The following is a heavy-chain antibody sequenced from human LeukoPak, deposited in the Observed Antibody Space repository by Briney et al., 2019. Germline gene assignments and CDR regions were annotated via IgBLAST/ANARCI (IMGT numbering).Heavy chain of an antibody. D-gene: IGHD3-22*01. J-gene: IGHJ4*02. V-gene: IGHV1-18*01. CDR2: ISAYNGNT. Sequence: APVKVSCKASGYTFTSYGISWVRQAPGQGLEWMGWISAYNGNTNYAQKLQGRVTMTTDTSTSTAYMELRSLRSDDTALYYCARDGHRMYYYGGSDYHFDYWGRGTLVTVSS. CDR3: ARDGHRMYYYGGSDYHFDY. CDR1: GYTFTSYG.